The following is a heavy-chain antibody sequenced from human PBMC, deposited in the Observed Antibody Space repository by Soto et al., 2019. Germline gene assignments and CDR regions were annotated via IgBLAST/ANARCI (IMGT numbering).Heavy chain of an antibody. Sequence: QVQLVQSGAEVKKPGASVKGSCKASGYTFTSYRISWVRQTPGQGLEWMGWISAYDGNTNDAQKLQGRVTMTTDTSTSTAYVALRSLGSDDPAVYYCARANDYGGKWGQGTLVTVSS. D-gene: IGHD4-17*01. CDR1: GYTFTSYR. CDR3: ARANDYGGK. CDR2: ISAYDGNT. J-gene: IGHJ4*02. V-gene: IGHV1-18*01.